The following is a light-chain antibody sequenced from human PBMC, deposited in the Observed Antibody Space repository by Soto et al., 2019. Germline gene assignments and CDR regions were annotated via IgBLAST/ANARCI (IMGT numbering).Light chain of an antibody. CDR3: QQSVKVPRT. Sequence: DIQMTQSPSSLSASAGDRVTITCRASLGISNYLNWYQQRVGTAPKLLIYGASILQSGVPARFSGSGFGTDFTLTIDSLQPEDFAIYYCQQSVKVPRTFGHGTRVEIK. CDR1: LGISNY. J-gene: IGKJ1*01. V-gene: IGKV1-39*01. CDR2: GAS.